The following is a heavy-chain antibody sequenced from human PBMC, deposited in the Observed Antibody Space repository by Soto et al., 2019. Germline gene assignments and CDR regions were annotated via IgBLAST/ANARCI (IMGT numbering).Heavy chain of an antibody. D-gene: IGHD3-10*01. V-gene: IGHV1-18*04. CDR2: ISAYNGNT. Sequence: QVQLVQSGAEVKKPGASVKVSCKASGYTFISYGISWVRQAPGQGLEWMGWISAYNGNTNYAQKVQGRVSMTTDTFTRTAYMELKSLRSDDTAVYYCARDFVPGRMVRGVSAFDIWGQGTMVTVSS. CDR3: ARDFVPGRMVRGVSAFDI. J-gene: IGHJ3*02. CDR1: GYTFISYG.